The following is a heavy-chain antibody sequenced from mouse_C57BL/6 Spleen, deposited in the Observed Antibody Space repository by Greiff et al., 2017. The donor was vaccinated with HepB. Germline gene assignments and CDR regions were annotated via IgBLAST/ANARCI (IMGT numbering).Heavy chain of an antibody. CDR3: GEGLRPFDFDG. V-gene: IGHV1-82*01. CDR1: GYAFSSSW. D-gene: IGHD2-4*01. J-gene: IGHJ1*03. CDR2: IYPGDGDT. Sequence: VKLVESGPELVKPGASVMITCKASGYAFSSSWMNWVKQRPGKGLELIGRIYPGDGDTNYNGKFKGKTTVTGDKSSSSAYMRLSSLTSEDSAVSYRGEGLRPFDFDGWGRGTAVTVSS.